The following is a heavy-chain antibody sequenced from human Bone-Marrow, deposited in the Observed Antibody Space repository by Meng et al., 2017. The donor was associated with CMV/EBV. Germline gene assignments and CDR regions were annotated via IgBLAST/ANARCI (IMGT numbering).Heavy chain of an antibody. D-gene: IGHD6-13*01. CDR1: GYTFTSYG. CDR2: ISAYNGNT. J-gene: IGHJ3*02. Sequence: ASVKVSCKASGYTFTSYGISWVRQAPGQGLEWMGWISAYNGNTNYAQKLQGRVTMTTDTSTSTVHMELRSLRSDDTAVYYCARSPGIAAADDTFDIWRQGTMVTVSS. CDR3: ARSPGIAAADDTFDI. V-gene: IGHV1-18*01.